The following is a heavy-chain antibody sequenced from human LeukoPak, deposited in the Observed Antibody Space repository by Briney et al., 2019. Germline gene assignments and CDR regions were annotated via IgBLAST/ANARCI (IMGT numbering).Heavy chain of an antibody. V-gene: IGHV1-69*13. Sequence: ASVKVSCKASGGTFSSYAISWVRQAPGQGLEWMGGIIPIFGTANYAQKFQGRVTITADESTSTAYMELSSLRSEDTAVYYCARDYYGSGSYYHLWFNWSQGTLVTVSS. D-gene: IGHD3-10*01. CDR1: GGTFSSYA. J-gene: IGHJ4*02. CDR2: IIPIFGTA. CDR3: ARDYYGSGSYYHLWFN.